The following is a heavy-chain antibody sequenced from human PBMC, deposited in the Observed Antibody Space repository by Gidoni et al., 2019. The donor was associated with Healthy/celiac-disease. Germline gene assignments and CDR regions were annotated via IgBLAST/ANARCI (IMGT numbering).Heavy chain of an antibody. CDR2: ISSSISYI. J-gene: IGHJ4*02. V-gene: IGHV3-21*01. CDR1: GFTFSSYS. D-gene: IGHD3-10*01. Sequence: EVQLVESGGGLVKPGGSLRLSCAASGFTFSSYSMNWVRQAPGKGLEWVSAISSSISYIYYADSVKGRFTISRDNAKNSLYLQMNSLRAEDTAVYYCATDYGSVDFDYWGQGTLVTVSS. CDR3: ATDYGSVDFDY.